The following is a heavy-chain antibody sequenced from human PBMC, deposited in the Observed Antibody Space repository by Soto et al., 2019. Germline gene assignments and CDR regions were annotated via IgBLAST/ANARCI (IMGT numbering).Heavy chain of an antibody. CDR1: GGSISSGDYY. V-gene: IGHV4-30-4*01. J-gene: IGHJ4*02. CDR2: IYYSGST. Sequence: TLSLTCTVSGGSISSGDYYWSWIRQPPGKGLEWIGYIYYSGSTYYNPSLKSRVTISVDTSKNQFSLKLSSVTAADTAVYYCARGKTSIDYYFDYWGQGTLVTVSS. D-gene: IGHD2-21*02. CDR3: ARGKTSIDYYFDY.